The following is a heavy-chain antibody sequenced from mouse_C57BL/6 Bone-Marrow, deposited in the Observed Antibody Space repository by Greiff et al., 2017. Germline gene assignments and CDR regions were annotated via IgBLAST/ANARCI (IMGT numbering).Heavy chain of an antibody. Sequence: QVQLQQPGAELVMPGASVKLSCKASGYTFTSYWMHWVKQRPGQGLEWIGEIDPSDSYTNYNQKFKGKSTLTVDKSSSTAYMQLSSLTSEDSAVYYCARLGIYYGFSYYFDYWGQGTTLTVSS. J-gene: IGHJ2*01. V-gene: IGHV1-69*01. CDR2: IDPSDSYT. CDR1: GYTFTSYW. CDR3: ARLGIYYGFSYYFDY. D-gene: IGHD2-2*01.